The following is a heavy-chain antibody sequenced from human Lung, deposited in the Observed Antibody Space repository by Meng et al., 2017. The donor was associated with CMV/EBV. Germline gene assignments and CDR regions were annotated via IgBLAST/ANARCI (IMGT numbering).Heavy chain of an antibody. D-gene: IGHD2/OR15-2a*01. Sequence: SXTASGFTFGDYAMSWVRQTPGKGLEWVGFIRSKAYGGTTEYAASVKGRFTISRDDSKSIAYLQMNSLNTEDTAMYYCTRDPGLSTSWYFDYWGQGTXVTVSS. J-gene: IGHJ4*02. V-gene: IGHV3-49*04. CDR3: TRDPGLSTSWYFDY. CDR2: IRSKAYGGTT. CDR1: GFTFGDYA.